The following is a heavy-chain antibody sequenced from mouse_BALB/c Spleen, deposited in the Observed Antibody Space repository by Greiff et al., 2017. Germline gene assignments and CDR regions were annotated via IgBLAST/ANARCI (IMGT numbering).Heavy chain of an antibody. V-gene: IGHV5-12-1*01. J-gene: IGHJ4*01. D-gene: IGHD2-4*01. CDR1: GFAFSSYD. Sequence: VQLKQSGGGLVKPGGSLKLSCAASGFAFSSYDMSWVRQTPEKRLEWVAYISSGGGSTYYPDTVKGRFTISRDNAKNTLYLQMSSLKSEDTAMYYCARHGLRRGDYAMDYWGQGTAVTVAS. CDR3: ARHGLRRGDYAMDY. CDR2: ISSGGGST.